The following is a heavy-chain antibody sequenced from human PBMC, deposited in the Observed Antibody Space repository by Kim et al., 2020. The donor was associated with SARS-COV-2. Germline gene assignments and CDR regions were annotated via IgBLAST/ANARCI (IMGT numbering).Heavy chain of an antibody. CDR1: GFTFSSYA. V-gene: IGHV3-23*03. J-gene: IGHJ6*03. Sequence: GGSLRLSCAASGFTFSSYAMSCVRQAPGKGLEWVSAICSGGSSIYYADSVKGRFTISRDNSKNTLYLQMNSLRAEDTAVYYCARDDGSSGHSSEGYMDVWGQGTMVTVSS. CDR3: ARDDGSSGHSSEGYMDV. D-gene: IGHD3-22*01. CDR2: ICSGGSSI.